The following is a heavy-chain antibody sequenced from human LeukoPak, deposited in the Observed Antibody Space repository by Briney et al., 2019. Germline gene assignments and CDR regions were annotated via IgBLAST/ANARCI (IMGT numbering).Heavy chain of an antibody. CDR1: GFTFSSYS. CDR3: ARWGVVVAATPGYYGMDV. Sequence: GGSLRLSCAASGFTFSSYSMNWVRQAPGKGLEWVSSISSSSSYIYYADSVKGRFTISRDNAKNSLYLQMNSLRAEDTAVYYCARWGVVVAATPGYYGMDVWGQGTLVTVS. V-gene: IGHV3-21*01. D-gene: IGHD2-15*01. J-gene: IGHJ6*02. CDR2: ISSSSSYI.